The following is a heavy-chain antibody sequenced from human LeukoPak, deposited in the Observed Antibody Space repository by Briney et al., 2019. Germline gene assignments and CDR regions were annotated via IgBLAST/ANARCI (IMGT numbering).Heavy chain of an antibody. CDR3: ASGWGEKGYCRGGTCNNPQFDY. CDR1: GFRFSAYW. Sequence: GGSLRLSCEASGFRFSAYWMTWVRQAPGKGLEWVANIKEDGREKYYVDSVKGRFTLSKDNAKNSVYLQMNSLGAEDTAVYYYASGWGEKGYCRGGTCNNPQFDYWGQGILVTVSS. CDR2: IKEDGREK. V-gene: IGHV3-7*01. D-gene: IGHD2-15*01. J-gene: IGHJ4*02.